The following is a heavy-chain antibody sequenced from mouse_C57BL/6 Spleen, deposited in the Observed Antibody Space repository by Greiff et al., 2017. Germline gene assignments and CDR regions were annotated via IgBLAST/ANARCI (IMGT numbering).Heavy chain of an antibody. CDR2: IWSGGST. D-gene: IGHD2-1*01. CDR3: ARMRGNSDWYFDV. V-gene: IGHV2-2*01. J-gene: IGHJ1*03. CDR1: GFSLTSYG. Sequence: QVQLKQSGPGLVQPSQSLSITCTVSGFSLTSYGVHWVRQSPGKGLEWLGVIWSGGSTAYNAAFISRLSISKDNSKSQVFFKMNSLQADDTAIYYCARMRGNSDWYFDVWGTGTTVTVSS.